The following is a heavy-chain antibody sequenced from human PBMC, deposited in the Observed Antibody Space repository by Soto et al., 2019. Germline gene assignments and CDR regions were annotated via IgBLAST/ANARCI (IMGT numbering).Heavy chain of an antibody. CDR3: ARQAYSSSWYYLNWFDP. Sequence: GASVKVSCKASGGTFSSYTISWVRQAPGQGLEWMGRIIPILGIANYAQKFQGRVTITADKSTSTAYMELSSLRSEDTAVYYCARQAYSSSWYYLNWFDPWGQGTLVTVSS. V-gene: IGHV1-69*02. D-gene: IGHD6-13*01. CDR1: GGTFSSYT. J-gene: IGHJ5*02. CDR2: IIPILGIA.